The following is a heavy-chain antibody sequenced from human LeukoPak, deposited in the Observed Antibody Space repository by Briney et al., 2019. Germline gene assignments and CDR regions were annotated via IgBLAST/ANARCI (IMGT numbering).Heavy chain of an antibody. CDR3: ARPLGSLKEYWWFDP. V-gene: IGHV1-2*02. D-gene: IGHD2/OR15-2a*01. CDR1: GYTFTGYY. J-gene: IGHJ5*02. Sequence: ASVKVSCKASGYTFTGYYMHWVRQAPGQGLEWMGWINPKRGGTNYAQYFQGRVTMTRDTPSTTVYMDLTRLRSDDTAVYFCARPLGSLKEYWWFDPWGQGTLVTVSS. CDR2: INPKRGGT.